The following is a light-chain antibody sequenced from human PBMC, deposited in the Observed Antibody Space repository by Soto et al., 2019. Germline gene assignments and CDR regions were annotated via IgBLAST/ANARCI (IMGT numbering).Light chain of an antibody. V-gene: IGKV3-15*01. CDR2: GAS. J-gene: IGKJ1*01. CDR1: QSVSSN. CDR3: QQYNTWPTT. Sequence: EIVMTQSPATLSVSPGERATLSCRASQSVSSNLAWYQQKPGQAPMLLIYGASTRATGIPARFSGSGSGTEFTLTISSLQSEDFAVDYCQQYNTWPTTFGQGTKVDI.